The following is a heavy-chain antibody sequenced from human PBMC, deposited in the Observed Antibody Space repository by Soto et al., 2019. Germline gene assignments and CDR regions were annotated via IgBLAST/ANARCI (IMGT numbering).Heavy chain of an antibody. CDR2: IKSKFDGETI. D-gene: IGHD3-9*01. V-gene: IGHV3-15*01. CDR1: GFTFGDYA. J-gene: IGHJ4*01. CDR3: ATGLLRYYAY. Sequence: GGSLRLSCTASGFTFGDYAMSWFRQAPGKGLEWVGRIKSKFDGETIDYAAPVKGRFTISRDDSKNIVYLQMNSLNTEDTAVYYCATGLLRYYAYWGHGTLVTVSS.